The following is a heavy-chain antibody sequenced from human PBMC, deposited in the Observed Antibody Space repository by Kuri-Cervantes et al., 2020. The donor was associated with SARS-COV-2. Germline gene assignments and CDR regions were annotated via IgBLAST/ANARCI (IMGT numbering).Heavy chain of an antibody. Sequence: ASVKVSCKASGYTFTGYYMHWVRQAPGQGLEWMGRINPNSGGTNYAQKFQGRVTMTRDTSISTAYMELRSLRSDDTAVYYCAGEEGSSWSRYYYGMDVWGQGTTVTVSS. J-gene: IGHJ6*02. CDR1: GYTFTGYY. CDR3: AGEEGSSWSRYYYGMDV. V-gene: IGHV1-2*06. CDR2: INPNSGGT. D-gene: IGHD6-13*01.